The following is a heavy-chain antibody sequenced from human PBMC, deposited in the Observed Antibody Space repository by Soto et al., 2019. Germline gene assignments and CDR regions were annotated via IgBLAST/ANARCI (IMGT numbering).Heavy chain of an antibody. D-gene: IGHD3-3*01. CDR2: ISSGSSTI. CDR1: GFTFSSYT. Sequence: EVQLVESGGGLVQPGGSLRLSCAASGFTFSSYTMNWVRQAPGKGLEWVSYISSGSSTIDYADSVKGRFTISRDNAKNSLYLQMNSLRDEDTAVYYCARGRSDYDFWSGYSDYWGQGTLVTVSS. V-gene: IGHV3-48*02. J-gene: IGHJ4*02. CDR3: ARGRSDYDFWSGYSDY.